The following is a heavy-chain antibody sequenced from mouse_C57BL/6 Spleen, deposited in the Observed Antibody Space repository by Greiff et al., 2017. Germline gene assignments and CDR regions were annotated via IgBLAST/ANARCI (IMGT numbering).Heavy chain of an antibody. CDR1: GYTFTSYW. Sequence: QVQLQQPGTELVKPGASVKLSCKASGYTFTSYWMHWVKQRPGQGLEWIGNINPSNGGTNYNEKFKSKATLTVDKSSSTAYMQLSSLTSEDSAVYYGARVRGYDYDGWYFDVWGTGTTVTVSS. V-gene: IGHV1-53*01. CDR3: ARVRGYDYDGWYFDV. D-gene: IGHD2-4*01. J-gene: IGHJ1*03. CDR2: INPSNGGT.